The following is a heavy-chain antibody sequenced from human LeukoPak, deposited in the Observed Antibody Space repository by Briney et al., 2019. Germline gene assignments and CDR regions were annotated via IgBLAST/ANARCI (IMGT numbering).Heavy chain of an antibody. J-gene: IGHJ4*02. V-gene: IGHV3-30*03. CDR2: ISYDGSNK. D-gene: IGHD1-26*01. CDR3: AGPSGSYSMYYFDN. CDR1: GFTFSSYG. Sequence: PGRSLRLSCAASGFTFSSYGMHWVRQAPGKGLEWVAVISYDGSNKYYADSVKGRFTISRDNSKNTLYLQMNSLRAEDTAVYYCAGPSGSYSMYYFDNWGQGTLVTVSS.